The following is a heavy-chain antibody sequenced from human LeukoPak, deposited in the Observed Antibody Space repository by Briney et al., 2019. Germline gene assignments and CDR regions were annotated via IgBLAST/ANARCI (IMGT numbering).Heavy chain of an antibody. CDR1: GFSLTTSGVG. D-gene: IGHD5-18*01. J-gene: IGHJ5*02. Sequence: FGPTLVKPTQTLTLTCTFSGFSLTTSGVGVGWIRQPPGKACQWLAYIYWDDDERYSPSLKSRLNINKDTSKNQVVLTVTNMDPVDTATYYCAHRKVDTPMGPWGQGTLVTVSS. CDR2: IYWDDDE. V-gene: IGHV2-5*02. CDR3: AHRKVDTPMGP.